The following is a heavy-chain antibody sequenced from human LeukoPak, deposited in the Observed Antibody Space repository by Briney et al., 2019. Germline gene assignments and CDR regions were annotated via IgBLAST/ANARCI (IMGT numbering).Heavy chain of an antibody. Sequence: PGGSLRLSCAASGFTFSSSAMSWVRQVPGKGLEWVSILYTDGTTYYADSVRGRFTISRDSSTNTLYLQMSSLRADDTAVYFCARDRPYYDKGDMDVWGQGTMVTVSS. V-gene: IGHV3-23*03. CDR3: ARDRPYYDKGDMDV. J-gene: IGHJ6*02. D-gene: IGHD3-22*01. CDR2: LYTDGTT. CDR1: GFTFSSSA.